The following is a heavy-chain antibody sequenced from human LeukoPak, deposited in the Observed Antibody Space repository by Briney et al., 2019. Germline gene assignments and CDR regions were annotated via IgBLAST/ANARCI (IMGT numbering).Heavy chain of an antibody. Sequence: GESLKISCKGSGYSSTSYWIGWVRQMPGKGLEWMGIIYPGDSDTRYSPSFQGQVTFSADKSISTAYLQWSSLKASDTAMYYCARHPREIRSGRAFDAFDTWGQGTMVTVSS. CDR1: GYSSTSYW. V-gene: IGHV5-51*01. J-gene: IGHJ3*02. CDR3: ARHPREIRSGRAFDAFDT. CDR2: IYPGDSDT. D-gene: IGHD6-19*01.